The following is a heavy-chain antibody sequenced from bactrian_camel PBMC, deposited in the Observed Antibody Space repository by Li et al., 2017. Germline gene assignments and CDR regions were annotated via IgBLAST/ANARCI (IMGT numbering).Heavy chain of an antibody. CDR1: GATWNIYS. CDR3: ATGVYCAHELSPDEYDV. J-gene: IGHJ4*01. Sequence: HVQLVESGGGLVQPGGSLRVSCAASGATWNIYSMAWFRQVPGKEREGVATINSAEFISYVDSVKGRFTISKDNAKKTLYLQMSSLKPEDTAMYYCATGVYCAHELSPDEYDVWGPGTQVTVS. CDR2: INSAEFI. D-gene: IGHD3*01. V-gene: IGHV3S53*01.